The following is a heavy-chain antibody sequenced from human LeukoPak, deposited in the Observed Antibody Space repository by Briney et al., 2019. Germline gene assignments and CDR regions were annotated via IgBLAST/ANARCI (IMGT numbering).Heavy chain of an antibody. CDR1: GFTFSTYW. D-gene: IGHD3-22*01. CDR3: ARPIDSSGFPHHAFDI. Sequence: GGSLRLSCAASGFTFSTYWMHWVRQVPGKGLVWVSRINSDGSITTYADSVKGRFTISRDNAKNSLYLQMNSLRAEDTALYYCARPIDSSGFPHHAFDIWGQETMVTVSS. CDR2: INSDGSIT. J-gene: IGHJ3*02. V-gene: IGHV3-74*01.